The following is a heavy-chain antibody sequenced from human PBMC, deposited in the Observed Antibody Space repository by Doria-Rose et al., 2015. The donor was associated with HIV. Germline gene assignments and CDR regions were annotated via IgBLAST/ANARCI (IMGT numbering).Heavy chain of an antibody. Sequence: VQLVQSGGGLLQPGRALRLSCAASGFRFDDYAMHWVRQTPGKGLEWVAGISWNSDTIGYADSVKGRFTIFRDNAKNSRYLQMNSLGAEDTALYYCTKRRGVTDIDPFDIWGQGTMVIVSS. CDR3: TKRRGVTDIDPFDI. D-gene: IGHD2-21*02. V-gene: IGHV3-9*01. CDR2: ISWNSDTI. J-gene: IGHJ3*02. CDR1: GFRFDDYA.